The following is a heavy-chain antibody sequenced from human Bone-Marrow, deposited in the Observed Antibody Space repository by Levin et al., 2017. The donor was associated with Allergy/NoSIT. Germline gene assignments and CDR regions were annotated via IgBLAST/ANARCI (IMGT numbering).Heavy chain of an antibody. J-gene: IGHJ6*02. CDR3: ASYGASPYYYYGMDV. CDR1: GFTFSDYY. CDR2: ISSSGSTI. Sequence: LSLTCAASGFTFSDYYMSWIRQAPGKGLEWVSYISSSGSTIYYADSVKGRFTISRDNAKNSLYLQMNSLRAEDTAVYYCASYGASPYYYYGMDVWGQGTTVTVSS. V-gene: IGHV3-11*01. D-gene: IGHD4-17*01.